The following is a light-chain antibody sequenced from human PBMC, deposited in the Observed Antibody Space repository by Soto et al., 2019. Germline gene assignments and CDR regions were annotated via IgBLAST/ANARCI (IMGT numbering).Light chain of an antibody. V-gene: IGKV1-9*01. Sequence: DIQMTQSPSTLSASPGDTATITCRASQGIRTFLAWYQQKPGQAPKLLIYYASTMHSGVPSRFSGSGSGTEFTLTINSLQAEDFAIYYCQQYNSFSITFGQGTRLEIK. CDR3: QQYNSFSIT. CDR1: QGIRTF. CDR2: YAS. J-gene: IGKJ5*01.